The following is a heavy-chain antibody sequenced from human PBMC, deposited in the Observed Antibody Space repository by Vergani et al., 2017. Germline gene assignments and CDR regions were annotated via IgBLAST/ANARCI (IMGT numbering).Heavy chain of an antibody. CDR3: ASDKSVAGWAAADNGWFDP. CDR1: GGTFSSYA. D-gene: IGHD6-19*01. V-gene: IGHV1-69*01. CDR2: IIPIFGTA. J-gene: IGHJ5*02. Sequence: QVQLVQSGAEVKKPGSSVKVSCKASGGTFSSYAISWVRQAPGQGLEWMGGIIPIFGTANYAQKFQGRVTITAGESTSTAYMELSSLRSEDTAVYYCASDKSVAGWAAADNGWFDPWGQGTLVTVSS.